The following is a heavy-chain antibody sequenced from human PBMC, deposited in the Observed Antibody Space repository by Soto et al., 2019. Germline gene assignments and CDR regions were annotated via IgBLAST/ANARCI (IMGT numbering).Heavy chain of an antibody. D-gene: IGHD6-19*01. Sequence: PGGSLRLSCAASGFTFSSYWMSWVRQAPGKGLEWVANIKQDGSEKYYVDSVKGRFTISRDNAKNSLYLQMNSLRAEDTAVYYCARPRIAVAGLDAFDIWGQGTMVTVSS. CDR1: GFTFSSYW. J-gene: IGHJ3*02. CDR3: ARPRIAVAGLDAFDI. V-gene: IGHV3-7*01. CDR2: IKQDGSEK.